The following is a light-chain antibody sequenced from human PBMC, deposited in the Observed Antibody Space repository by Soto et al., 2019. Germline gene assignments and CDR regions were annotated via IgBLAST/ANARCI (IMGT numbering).Light chain of an antibody. CDR2: EVS. CDR1: SSDVGGYNY. CDR3: SSYAGSNNLVV. J-gene: IGLJ2*01. V-gene: IGLV2-8*01. Sequence: QSALTQPPSASGSPGQSVTISCTGTSSDVGGYNYVSWYQQHPVKAPKLMIYEVSKRPSGVPDRFSCSKSGNTASLTVAGLQAEDEADYYCSSYAGSNNLVVFGGGTQLTVL.